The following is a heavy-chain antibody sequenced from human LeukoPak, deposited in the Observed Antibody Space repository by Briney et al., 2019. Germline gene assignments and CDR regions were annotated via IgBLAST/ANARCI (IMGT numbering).Heavy chain of an antibody. Sequence: PGGSLRLSCAASGFTVSSNYMSWVRQAPGKGLEWVSAIYSGGSTYYADSVKGRFTISRDNSKNTLYLQMNSLRAEDTAVYYCARDRYYYGSGSYFDLGYWGQGTLVTVSS. CDR3: ARDRYYYGSGSYFDLGY. J-gene: IGHJ4*02. D-gene: IGHD3-10*01. V-gene: IGHV3-66*01. CDR1: GFTVSSNY. CDR2: IYSGGST.